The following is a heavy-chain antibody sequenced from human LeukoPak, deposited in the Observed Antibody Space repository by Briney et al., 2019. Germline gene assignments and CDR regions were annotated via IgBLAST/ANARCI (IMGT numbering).Heavy chain of an antibody. J-gene: IGHJ4*02. CDR1: GYSFTSYW. Sequence: GESLKISCKGSGYSFTSYWIGWVRQMPGKGLEWMGIIYPGDSDTRYSPSFQGQVTISADKSISTAYLQWSSLKASDTAMYYCARRYCSGGSCSYVVYWGQGTLVTVSS. CDR2: IYPGDSDT. V-gene: IGHV5-51*01. CDR3: ARRYCSGGSCSYVVY. D-gene: IGHD2-15*01.